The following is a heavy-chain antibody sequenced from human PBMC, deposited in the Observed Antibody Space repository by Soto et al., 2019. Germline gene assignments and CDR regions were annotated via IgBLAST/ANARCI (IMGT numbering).Heavy chain of an antibody. V-gene: IGHV3-30*18. J-gene: IGHJ4*02. CDR1: GFTFSSYG. D-gene: IGHD3-10*01. CDR2: ISYDGSNK. Sequence: GGSLRLSCAASGFTFSSYGMHWVRQAPGKGLEWVAVISYDGSNKYYADSVKGRFTISRDNSKNTLYLQMNSLRAEDTAVYYCAKVAITMVRGVIIEGSYLDYWGQGTLVTVSS. CDR3: AKVAITMVRGVIIEGSYLDY.